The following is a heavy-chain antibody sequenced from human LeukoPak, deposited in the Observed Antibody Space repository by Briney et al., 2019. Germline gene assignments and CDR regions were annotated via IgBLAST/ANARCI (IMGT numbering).Heavy chain of an antibody. D-gene: IGHD3-22*01. J-gene: IGHJ3*02. CDR3: ARGHPYYYDSSGSDAFDI. Sequence: ASVKVSCKASGYTFTSYDINRVRQAPGQGLEWMGWMNPNSGNTGYAQKFQGRVTMTRNTSISTAYMELSSLRSEDTAVYYCARGHPYYYDSSGSDAFDIWGQGTMVTVSS. V-gene: IGHV1-8*01. CDR1: GYTFTSYD. CDR2: MNPNSGNT.